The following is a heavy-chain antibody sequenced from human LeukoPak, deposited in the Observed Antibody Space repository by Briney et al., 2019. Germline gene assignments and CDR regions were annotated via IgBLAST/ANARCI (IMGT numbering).Heavy chain of an antibody. V-gene: IGHV3-7*04. CDR2: IKQDGSEK. CDR3: ARGCSGWFEDGFDY. D-gene: IGHD6-19*01. Sequence: GGSLRRSCAASGFTCSSYWMSWVRQAPGKGLEWVANIKQDGSEKYYVDSVKGRFTISRDNAKNSLYLQMNSLRAEDTAVYYCARGCSGWFEDGFDYWGQGTLVTVSS. CDR1: GFTCSSYW. J-gene: IGHJ4*02.